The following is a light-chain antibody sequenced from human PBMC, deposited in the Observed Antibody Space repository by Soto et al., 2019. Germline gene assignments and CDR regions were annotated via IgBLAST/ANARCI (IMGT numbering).Light chain of an antibody. CDR3: GSITSSTTSV. Sequence: QSALTQPASVSGSPGQSITISCTGSSXDVGGYNYVSWYQHHPGKAPKLMIYEITNRPSGVSDRFSGPKSGNTASLTISGLQTEDEADYYSGSITSSTTSVFGTGTKVTVL. CDR2: EIT. J-gene: IGLJ1*01. CDR1: SXDVGGYNY. V-gene: IGLV2-14*01.